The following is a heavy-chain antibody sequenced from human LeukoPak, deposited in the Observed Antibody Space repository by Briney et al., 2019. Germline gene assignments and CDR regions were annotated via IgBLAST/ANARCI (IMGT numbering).Heavy chain of an antibody. CDR2: ISAYNGNT. Sequence: GASVKVSCKASGYTFTSYGISWVRQAPGQGLEWMGWISAYNGNTNYAQKLQGRVTMTTDTSTSTAYMKLRSLRSDDTAVYYCARALRYFDWILYGYWGQGTLVTVSS. J-gene: IGHJ4*02. CDR1: GYTFTSYG. V-gene: IGHV1-18*01. CDR3: ARALRYFDWILYGY. D-gene: IGHD3-9*01.